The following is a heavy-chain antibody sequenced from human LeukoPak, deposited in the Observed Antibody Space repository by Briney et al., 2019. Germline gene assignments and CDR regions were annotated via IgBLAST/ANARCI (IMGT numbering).Heavy chain of an antibody. CDR2: IIPIFDTA. V-gene: IGHV1-69*05. J-gene: IGHJ4*02. CDR1: GGTFSSYA. D-gene: IGHD3-22*01. CDR3: ARGTYYYDSSGFFY. Sequence: SVKVSCKASGGTFSSYAISWVRQAPGQGLEWMGGIIPIFDTANYAQKFQGRVTITTDESTSTAYMELSSLRSEDTAVYYCARGTYYYDSSGFFYWGQGTLVTVSS.